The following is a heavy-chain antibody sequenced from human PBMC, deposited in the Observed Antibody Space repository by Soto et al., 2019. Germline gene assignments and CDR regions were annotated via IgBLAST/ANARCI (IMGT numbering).Heavy chain of an antibody. V-gene: IGHV1-8*01. D-gene: IGHD3-3*01. J-gene: IGHJ6*02. Sequence: QVQLVQSGAEVKKPGASVKVSCKASGYTFTSYDINWVRQATGQGLEWMGWMNPNSGKTGYAQKFQGRVTMTRNTSISTAYMELSSLRSEDTAVYYCARLYDFWSGKPSYGMDVWGQGTTVTVSS. CDR2: MNPNSGKT. CDR1: GYTFTSYD. CDR3: ARLYDFWSGKPSYGMDV.